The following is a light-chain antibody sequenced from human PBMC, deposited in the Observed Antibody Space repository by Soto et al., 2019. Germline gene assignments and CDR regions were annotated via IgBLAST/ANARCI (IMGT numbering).Light chain of an antibody. CDR1: QGIAPY. CDR2: ATS. Sequence: DVQMTQSPSSLSACVGDRVTITCRASQGIAPYLAWFQQKPGKVPRLLIYATSTLQSGVPSRFSGSGSGTDFTLTISNLQPEDVATYYCQKYNSAPLTFGGGTKVEIK. J-gene: IGKJ4*01. V-gene: IGKV1-27*01. CDR3: QKYNSAPLT.